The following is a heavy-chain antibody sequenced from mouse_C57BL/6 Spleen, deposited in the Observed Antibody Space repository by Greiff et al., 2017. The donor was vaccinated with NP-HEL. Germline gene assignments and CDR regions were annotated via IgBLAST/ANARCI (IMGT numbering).Heavy chain of an antibody. CDR3: ARDLPYYYGSSWAY. D-gene: IGHD1-1*01. Sequence: EVQLVESGGGLVKPGGSLKLSCAASGFTFSSYAMSWVRQTPEKRLEWVATISDGGSYTYYPDNVKGRFTISRDNAKNNLYLQMSHLKSEDTAMYYCARDLPYYYGSSWAYWGQGTLVTVSA. V-gene: IGHV5-4*01. CDR1: GFTFSSYA. J-gene: IGHJ3*01. CDR2: ISDGGSYT.